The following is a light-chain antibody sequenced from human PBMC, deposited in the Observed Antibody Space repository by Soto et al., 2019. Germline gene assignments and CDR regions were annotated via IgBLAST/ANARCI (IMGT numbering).Light chain of an antibody. CDR3: QQRRDWPPLT. V-gene: IGKV3-11*01. CDR2: DAS. Sequence: EVVLTQSPVTVALSPGERATLSCRASQNVDIYVAWYQQKPGQAPRLLIYDASNRATGIPARFSGSGSGTDFTLTISSLEPEDFAVYYCQQRRDWPPLTFGGGTKVEIK. CDR1: QNVDIY. J-gene: IGKJ4*01.